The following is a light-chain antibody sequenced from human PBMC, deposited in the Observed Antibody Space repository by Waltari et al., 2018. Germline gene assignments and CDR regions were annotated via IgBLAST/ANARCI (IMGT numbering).Light chain of an antibody. CDR1: SSDVGSYNL. V-gene: IGLV2-23*01. Sequence: QSALTQPASVSGSPGQSITISCTGTSSDVGSYNLVSWYQQHPGKAPKLMIYEGSKRPSGDSNRFSGSKSGNTAYLTISGLQAEDEADYYCCSYAGSSTFVFGTGTKVTVL. CDR3: CSYAGSSTFV. CDR2: EGS. J-gene: IGLJ1*01.